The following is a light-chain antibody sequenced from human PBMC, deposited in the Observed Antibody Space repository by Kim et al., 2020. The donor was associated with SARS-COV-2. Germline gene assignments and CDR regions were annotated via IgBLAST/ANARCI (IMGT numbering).Light chain of an antibody. V-gene: IGLV2-8*01. J-gene: IGLJ1*01. CDR3: TSYAGSNNLDV. CDR2: EVN. CDR1: SSDIGAYKY. Sequence: QSVTISCPGTSSDIGAYKYVSWYQQHPGKAPKLMIYEVNRRPSGVPDRFSGSKSGNTASLTVSGLQAEDEADYYCTSYAGSNNLDVFGTGTKVTVL.